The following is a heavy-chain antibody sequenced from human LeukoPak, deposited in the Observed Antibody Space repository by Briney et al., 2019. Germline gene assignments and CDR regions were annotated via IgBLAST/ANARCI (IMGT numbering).Heavy chain of an antibody. D-gene: IGHD3-9*01. V-gene: IGHV4-61*02. CDR3: ARADPYYDTLPGGWFDP. CDR1: GGSISSGSYY. J-gene: IGHJ5*02. CDR2: IYSSGST. Sequence: SETLSLTCTVSGGSISSGSYYWSWIRQPAGKGLEWIGRIYSSGSTIYNPSLKSRVTISVDTSKNQFSLKLSSVTAADTAVYYCARADPYYDTLPGGWFDPWGRGTLVTVSS.